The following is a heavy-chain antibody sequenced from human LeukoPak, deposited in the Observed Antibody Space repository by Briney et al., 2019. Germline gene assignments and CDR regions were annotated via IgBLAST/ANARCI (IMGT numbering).Heavy chain of an antibody. D-gene: IGHD5-24*01. CDR2: ISESGSSI. CDR1: GFTVSSNY. V-gene: IGHV3-66*01. Sequence: GGSLRLSCAASGFTVSSNYMSWVRQAPGKGPEWISAISESGSSIYYADSVKGRFSISRDNSKNTLYLQMDSLRAEDTAVYYCASRDKGYYYGMDVWGQGTTVTVSS. CDR3: ASRDKGYYYGMDV. J-gene: IGHJ6*02.